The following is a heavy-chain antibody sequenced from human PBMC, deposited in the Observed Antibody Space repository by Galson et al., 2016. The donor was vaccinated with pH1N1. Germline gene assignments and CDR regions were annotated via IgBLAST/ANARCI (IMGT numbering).Heavy chain of an antibody. D-gene: IGHD3-16*01. V-gene: IGHV1-3*04. CDR1: GYTFTSYA. Sequence: SVKVSCKASGYTFTSYAIHWVRQAPGQRLEWMGWINTGSGYTKYSQTFHDRITITKDTSASTVYLELSSLRSEDTAVYYCGRDGLTMITFGVPGNYFDYWGQGTLVTVSS. CDR2: INTGSGYT. CDR3: GRDGLTMITFGVPGNYFDY. J-gene: IGHJ4*02.